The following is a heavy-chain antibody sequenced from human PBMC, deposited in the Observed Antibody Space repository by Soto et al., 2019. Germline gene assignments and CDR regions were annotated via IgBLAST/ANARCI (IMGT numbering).Heavy chain of an antibody. D-gene: IGHD3-10*01. CDR1: GYTLTSYA. CDR3: ARDYLPMVPTPSSWFDP. CDR2: INAGNGNT. J-gene: IGHJ5*02. Sequence: ASVKGSCKASGYTLTSYAMHWVRQAPGQRLEWMGWINAGNGNTKYSQKFQGRVTITRDTSASTAYMELSSLRSEDTAVYYCARDYLPMVPTPSSWFDPWGQGTLVTVSS. V-gene: IGHV1-3*01.